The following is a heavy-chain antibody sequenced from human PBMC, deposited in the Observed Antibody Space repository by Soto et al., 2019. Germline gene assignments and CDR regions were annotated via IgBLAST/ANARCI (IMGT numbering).Heavy chain of an antibody. Sequence: QVQLVQSGAEVKKPGSSVKVSCKASGGTFSSYAISWVRQAPGQGLEWMGGIIPIFGTANYAQKFQGRVTITADESTSTAYMELSSLRSEDTAVYYCARDQYDYVLGSYRAQLDYWGQGTLVTVSS. J-gene: IGHJ4*02. D-gene: IGHD3-16*02. CDR3: ARDQYDYVLGSYRAQLDY. CDR2: IIPIFGTA. V-gene: IGHV1-69*01. CDR1: GGTFSSYA.